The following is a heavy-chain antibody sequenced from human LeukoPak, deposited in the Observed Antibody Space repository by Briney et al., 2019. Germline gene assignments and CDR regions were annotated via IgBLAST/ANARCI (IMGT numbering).Heavy chain of an antibody. CDR3: ARDLRTAAMPSTFDY. CDR2: IYYSGST. D-gene: IGHD2-2*01. CDR1: GGSISSSSYY. J-gene: IGHJ4*02. V-gene: IGHV4-39*07. Sequence: SETLSLTCTVSGGSISSSSYYWGWIRQPPGKGLEWIESIYYSGSTYYNPSLKSRVTISVDTSKNQFSLKLSSVTAADTAVYYCARDLRTAAMPSTFDYWGQGTLVTVSS.